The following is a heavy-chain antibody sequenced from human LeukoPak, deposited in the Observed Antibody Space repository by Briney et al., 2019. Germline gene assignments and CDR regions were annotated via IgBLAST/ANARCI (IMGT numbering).Heavy chain of an antibody. D-gene: IGHD3-10*01. CDR1: GFTFSSYA. J-gene: IGHJ5*02. V-gene: IGHV3-30*04. Sequence: GRSLRPSCAASGFTFSSYAFHWVRQAPGKGLEWVAAVSYDGVNKYYADSVKGRFTISRDNFNNNLQMNSLRIDDTAVYYCAGGVQGVSSWFDPWGQGTLVTVSS. CDR3: AGGVQGVSSWFDP. CDR2: VSYDGVNK.